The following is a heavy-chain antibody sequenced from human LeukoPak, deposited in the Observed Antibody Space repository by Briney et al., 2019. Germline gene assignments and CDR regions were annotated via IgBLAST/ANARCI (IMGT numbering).Heavy chain of an antibody. CDR1: GGSISSNY. V-gene: IGHV4-59*12. D-gene: IGHD3-22*01. Sequence: SETLSLTCTVSGGSISSNYWSWIRQPPGKGLEWIGYIYYSGSTNYNPSLKSRVTISVDTSKNQFSLNLSSVTAADTAVSYCARGVARTYYSDTSGYAAADYWGQGTLVTVSS. CDR2: IYYSGST. CDR3: ARGVARTYYSDTSGYAAADY. J-gene: IGHJ4*02.